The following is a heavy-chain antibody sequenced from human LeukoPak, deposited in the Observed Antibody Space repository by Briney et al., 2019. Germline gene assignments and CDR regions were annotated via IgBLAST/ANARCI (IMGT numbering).Heavy chain of an antibody. Sequence: PSETLSLTCTISGGSISSSDYYWGWIRQPPGKGLEWIGYIYYSGSTNYNPSLKSRVTISVDTSKNQFSLKLSSVTAADTAVYYCARGGCSGGSCYSGTALPGFQYWGQGALVTVSS. CDR1: GGSISSSDYY. J-gene: IGHJ1*01. CDR3: ARGGCSGGSCYSGTALPGFQY. V-gene: IGHV4-61*08. CDR2: IYYSGST. D-gene: IGHD2-15*01.